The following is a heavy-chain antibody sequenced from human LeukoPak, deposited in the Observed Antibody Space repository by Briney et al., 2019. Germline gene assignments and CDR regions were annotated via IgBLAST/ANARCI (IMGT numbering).Heavy chain of an antibody. D-gene: IGHD3-3*01. CDR3: ARRYDGFDY. V-gene: IGHV3-23*01. J-gene: IGHJ4*02. CDR1: GFILSSFA. Sequence: GGSLRLSCAASGFILSSFAMTWVRQAPGKGLEWVSSISGSGGSTYYADSVKGRFTISRDNSKNTLYLQLNSLRAEDTAVYYCARRYDGFDYWGQGTLVTVSS. CDR2: ISGSGGST.